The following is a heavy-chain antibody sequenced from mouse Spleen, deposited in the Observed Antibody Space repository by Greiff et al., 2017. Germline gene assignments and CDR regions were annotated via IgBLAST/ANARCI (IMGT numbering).Heavy chain of an antibody. J-gene: IGHJ2*01. CDR1: GYSFTSYY. CDR2: IYPGSGNT. D-gene: IGHD2-2*01. Sequence: VQRVESGPELVKPGASVKISCKASGYSFTSYYIHWVKQRPGQGLEWIGWIYPGSGNTKYNEKFKGKATLTADTSSSTAYMQLSSLTSEDSAVYYCARNGYGQYYFDYWGQGTTLTVSS. V-gene: IGHV1-66*01. CDR3: ARNGYGQYYFDY.